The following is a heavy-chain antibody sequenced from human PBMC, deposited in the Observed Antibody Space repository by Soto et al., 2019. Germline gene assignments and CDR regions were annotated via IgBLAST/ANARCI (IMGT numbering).Heavy chain of an antibody. CDR1: GYIFKDYF. CDR3: ARDPSPDFWSGYYDY. J-gene: IGHJ4*02. CDR2: INPNNGGT. Sequence: HLVQSGAEVKQPGASVKVACKASGYIFKDYFLHWGRQAPGQGLEWMGWINPNNGGTEYAQKFQGRVTMTRDTYISTAYMEVSGLRSGDTAVYYCARDPSPDFWSGYYDYWGQGTLITVSS. V-gene: IGHV1-2*02. D-gene: IGHD3-3*01.